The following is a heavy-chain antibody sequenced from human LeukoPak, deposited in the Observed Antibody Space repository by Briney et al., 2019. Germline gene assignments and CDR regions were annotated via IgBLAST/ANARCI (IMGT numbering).Heavy chain of an antibody. J-gene: IGHJ4*02. CDR1: GGSISSYY. Sequence: PSETLSLTCTVSGGSISSYYWSWIRQPPGKGLEWIGYIYYSGSTNYNPSLKSRVTISVDTSKNQFSLKLSSVTAADTAVYYCARDKGELEGSFDYWGQGTLVTVSS. CDR3: ARDKGELEGSFDY. V-gene: IGHV4-59*12. D-gene: IGHD1-1*01. CDR2: IYYSGST.